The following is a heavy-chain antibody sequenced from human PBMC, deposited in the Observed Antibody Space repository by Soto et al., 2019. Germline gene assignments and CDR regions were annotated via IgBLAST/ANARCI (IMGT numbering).Heavy chain of an antibody. V-gene: IGHV3-23*01. D-gene: IGHD3-16*01. CDR1: GFTFNNYA. Sequence: EVQVLDSGGGLVQPGGSLRLSCAASGFTFNNYAMNWVRQAPGKGLEWVATISATGGSTYYADSVKGRFTISRDNTKNTLYWQTNSRRVEDTAVDYYAKQRLAGNLAYGGQGTQVTVSS. CDR3: AKQRLAGNLAY. J-gene: IGHJ4*02. CDR2: ISATGGST.